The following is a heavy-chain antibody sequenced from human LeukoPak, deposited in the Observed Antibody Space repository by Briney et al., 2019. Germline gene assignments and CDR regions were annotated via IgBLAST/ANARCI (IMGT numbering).Heavy chain of an antibody. V-gene: IGHV1-2*02. J-gene: IGHJ3*02. D-gene: IGHD2-8*01. CDR2: INPNTGGA. CDR3: ARGDRNVYHDVFDI. Sequence: ASVKVSCKASGYTFTAYHIHWVRQAPGQGPEWMGWINPNTGGANYAQKFRGRVPVTRDTSINTVYMEVSRLTSDDTAVYYCARGDRNVYHDVFDIWGQGTMVTVSS. CDR1: GYTFTAYH.